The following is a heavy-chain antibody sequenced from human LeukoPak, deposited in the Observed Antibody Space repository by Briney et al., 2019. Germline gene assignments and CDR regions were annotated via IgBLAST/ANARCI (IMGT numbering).Heavy chain of an antibody. J-gene: IGHJ4*02. Sequence: GSSVKVSCKASGGTFSSYAISWVRQAPGQGLEWMGGIIPIFGTANYAQKFQGRVTITADESTSPAYMELSSLRSEDTAVYYCARDGPQNETCYYDSSGYYSHDYWGQGTLVTVSS. CDR3: ARDGPQNETCYYDSSGYYSHDY. V-gene: IGHV1-69*01. D-gene: IGHD3-22*01. CDR2: IIPIFGTA. CDR1: GGTFSSYA.